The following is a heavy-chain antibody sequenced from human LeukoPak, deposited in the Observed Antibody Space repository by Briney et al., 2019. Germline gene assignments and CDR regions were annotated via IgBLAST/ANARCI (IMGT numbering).Heavy chain of an antibody. D-gene: IGHD5-24*01. CDR2: IYTSGST. CDR1: GGSISSGSYY. Sequence: SETLSLTCTVSGGSISSGSYYWSWIRQPAGKGLEWIGRIYTSGSTNYNPSLKSRVTISVDTSKNQFSLKLSSVTAADTAVYYCARRRDGYNSLVYWGQGTLVTVSS. J-gene: IGHJ4*02. CDR3: ARRRDGYNSLVY. V-gene: IGHV4-61*02.